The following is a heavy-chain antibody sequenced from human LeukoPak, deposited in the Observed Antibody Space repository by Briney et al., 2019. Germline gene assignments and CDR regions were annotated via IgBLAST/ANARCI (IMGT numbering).Heavy chain of an antibody. CDR1: GGSISSSSYY. V-gene: IGHV4-39*07. CDR2: IYYSGST. J-gene: IGHJ4*02. D-gene: IGHD6-19*01. Sequence: SSETLSLTCTVSGGSISSSSYYWGWIRQPPGKGLEWIGSIYYSGSTYYNPSPKSRVTISVDTSKNQFSLKLSSVTAADTAVYYCAREVVAVAVPFDYWGQGTLVTVSS. CDR3: AREVVAVAVPFDY.